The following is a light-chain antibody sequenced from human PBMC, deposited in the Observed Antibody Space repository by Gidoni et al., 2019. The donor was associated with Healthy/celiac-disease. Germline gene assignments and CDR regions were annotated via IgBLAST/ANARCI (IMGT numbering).Light chain of an antibody. CDR3: QHLGT. CDR1: QSVSSSY. CDR2: GAS. J-gene: IGKJ1*01. Sequence: EIVLTQSPGTLSLSPGERATLSSRASQSVSSSYLAWYQQKPGQAPRLLIYGASSRATGIPDRFSGSGSGTDFTLTISRLEPEDFAVYYCQHLGTFGQGTKVEIK. V-gene: IGKV3-20*01.